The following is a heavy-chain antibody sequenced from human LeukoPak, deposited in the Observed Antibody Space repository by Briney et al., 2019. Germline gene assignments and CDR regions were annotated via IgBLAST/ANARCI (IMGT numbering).Heavy chain of an antibody. CDR1: GGSISSYY. V-gene: IGHV4-59*08. CDR2: IYYSGST. D-gene: IGHD3-22*01. CDR3: ARLNYYYDSSGYFVWFDP. J-gene: IGHJ5*02. Sequence: PSETLSLTCTVSGGSISSYYWSWIRQPPGKGLEWIGYIYYSGSTNYNPFLKSRVTISVDTPKNQLSLKLSPVTAADTAVYYCARLNYYYDSSGYFVWFDPWGQGTLVTVSS.